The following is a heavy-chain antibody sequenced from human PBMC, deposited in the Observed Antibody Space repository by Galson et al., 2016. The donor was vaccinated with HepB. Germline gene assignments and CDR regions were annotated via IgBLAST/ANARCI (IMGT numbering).Heavy chain of an antibody. V-gene: IGHV3-33*01. CDR2: IQYDGSKK. Sequence: SLRLSCAASGLTFSSYGMHWVRQAPGKGLEWVAAIQYDGSKKYYADSVKGRFTISRDNSKNTLYLQMNSLRAEDTAVYYCAREIWAGESRDWFDPWGQGTLVTVSS. D-gene: IGHD3-10*01. CDR1: GLTFSSYG. CDR3: AREIWAGESRDWFDP. J-gene: IGHJ5*02.